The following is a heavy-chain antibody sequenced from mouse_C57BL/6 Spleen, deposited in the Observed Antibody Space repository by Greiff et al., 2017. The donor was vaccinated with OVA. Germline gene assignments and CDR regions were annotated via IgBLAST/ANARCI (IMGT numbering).Heavy chain of an antibody. Sequence: EVQRVESGAELVRPGASVKLSCTASGFNIQDDYMHWVKQRPEQGLEWIGWIDPENGDTEYASKFQGKATITADTSSNTAYLQLSSLTSEDTAVYYCTNYGNYGDYWGQGTTRTVSS. D-gene: IGHD2-1*01. CDR2: IDPENGDT. V-gene: IGHV14-4*01. CDR3: TNYGNYGDY. J-gene: IGHJ2*01. CDR1: GFNIQDDY.